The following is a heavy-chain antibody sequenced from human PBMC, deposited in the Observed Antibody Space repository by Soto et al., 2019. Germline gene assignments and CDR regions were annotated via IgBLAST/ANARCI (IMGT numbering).Heavy chain of an antibody. CDR3: ASLPTVVTPGISY. D-gene: IGHD4-17*01. CDR2: IYYSGST. V-gene: IGHV4-61*05. CDR1: GGSISSSSYY. J-gene: IGHJ4*02. Sequence: SETLSLTCTVSGGSISSSSYYWGWIRQPPGKGLEWIGYIYYSGSTNYNPSLKSRVTISVDTSKNQFSLKLSSVTAADTAVYYCASLPTVVTPGISYWGQGTLVTVSS.